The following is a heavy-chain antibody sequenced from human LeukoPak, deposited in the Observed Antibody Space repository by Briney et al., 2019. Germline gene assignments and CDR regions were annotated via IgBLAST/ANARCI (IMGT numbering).Heavy chain of an antibody. CDR1: GYTFINYA. V-gene: IGHV1-3*01. CDR2: INAGNGNT. Sequence: VASVKVSCKASGYTFINYAIHWVRQAPGQRFEWMGRINAGNGNTKYSQKFQGRVIFTRDTSATTAYMEVTSLTSEDTAVYYCARDLLEFGGWFDFWGQGTPVTVS. CDR3: ARDLLEFGGWFDF. D-gene: IGHD3-3*01. J-gene: IGHJ5*01.